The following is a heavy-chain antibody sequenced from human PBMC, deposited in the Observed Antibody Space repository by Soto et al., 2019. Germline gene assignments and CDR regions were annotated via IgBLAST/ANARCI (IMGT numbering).Heavy chain of an antibody. V-gene: IGHV3-11*01. CDR2: ISSSGSTI. CDR3: ARVRAAAGTEWFDP. Sequence: GSLRLSCAASGFTFSDYYMSWIRQAPGKGLEWVSYISSSGSTIYYADSVKGRFTISRDNAKNSLYLQMNSLRAEDTAVYYCARVRAAAGTEWFDPWGQGTLVTVSS. J-gene: IGHJ5*02. D-gene: IGHD6-13*01. CDR1: GFTFSDYY.